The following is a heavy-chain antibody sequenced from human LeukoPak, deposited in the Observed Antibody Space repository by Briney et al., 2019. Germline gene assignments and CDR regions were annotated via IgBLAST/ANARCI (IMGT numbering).Heavy chain of an antibody. CDR1: GGSISSSSYY. CDR3: ARHARMVATYRSFDY. J-gene: IGHJ4*02. D-gene: IGHD5-12*01. Sequence: PSETLSLTCTVSGGSISSSSYYWDWIRQPPGKGLQWIGSIYYSGSTYYNPSLKSRVSISVDTSKNQFSLRLRSVAAADTAVYYCARHARMVATYRSFDYWGQGTLVTVSS. CDR2: IYYSGST. V-gene: IGHV4-39*07.